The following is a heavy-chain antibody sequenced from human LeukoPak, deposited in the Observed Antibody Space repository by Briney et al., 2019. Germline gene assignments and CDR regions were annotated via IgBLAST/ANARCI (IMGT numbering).Heavy chain of an antibody. CDR3: AHRPRVRSLFGELLSSSLWFDP. Sequence: SGPTLVKPTQTLTLTCTFSGFSLFTSGEGVGWIRQPPGKALEWLALIYWDDDKRYSPSLKNRLTITKDTSKNQVVLTLTNTEPVDTATFYCAHRPRVRSLFGELLSSSLWFDPWGQGTLVTVSS. CDR1: GFSLFTSGEG. CDR2: IYWDDDK. V-gene: IGHV2-5*02. D-gene: IGHD3-10*02. J-gene: IGHJ5*02.